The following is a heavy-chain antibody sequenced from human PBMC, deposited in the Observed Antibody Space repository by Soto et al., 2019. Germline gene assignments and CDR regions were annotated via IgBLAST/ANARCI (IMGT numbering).Heavy chain of an antibody. CDR2: MWYDGGNK. J-gene: IGHJ4*02. CDR1: GFTFSSYG. CDR3: ARSAFCSGGRCYSVYFDY. V-gene: IGHV3-33*01. Sequence: PGGSVRLSCAASGFTFSSYGMHWVRQAPGKGLEWVAVMWYDGGNKYYADSVKGRFTISRDNYKNTLYLQMNSLRAEDTAVYYCARSAFCSGGRCYSVYFDYWGQGTLVTVSS. D-gene: IGHD2-15*01.